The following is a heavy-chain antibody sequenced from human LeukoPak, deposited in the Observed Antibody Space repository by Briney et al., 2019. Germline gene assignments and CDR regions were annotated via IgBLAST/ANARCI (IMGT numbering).Heavy chain of an antibody. CDR1: VGSISSYY. CDR3: ASHYGSGFDY. D-gene: IGHD3-10*01. CDR2: IYYSGST. J-gene: IGHJ4*02. Sequence: SETLSLTCTVSVGSISSYYWSWIRQPPGKGLEWIGYIYYSGSTNYNPSLKSRVTISIDTSKNQFSLKLSSVTAADTAIYYCASHYGSGFDYWGRGTLVTVSS. V-gene: IGHV4-59*01.